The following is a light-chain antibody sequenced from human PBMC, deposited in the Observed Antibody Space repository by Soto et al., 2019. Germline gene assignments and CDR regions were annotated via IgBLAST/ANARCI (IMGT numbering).Light chain of an antibody. CDR2: KAS. V-gene: IGKV1-5*03. Sequence: DIQMTQSPSTLSGSVGDRVTITCRARQSISSWLAWYQQKPGKAPKLLIYKASTLKSGVPSRFSGSGSGTEFTLTISSLEPEDFAVYYCQQRYSWPPITFGQGTRLEI. J-gene: IGKJ5*01. CDR3: QQRYSWPPIT. CDR1: QSISSW.